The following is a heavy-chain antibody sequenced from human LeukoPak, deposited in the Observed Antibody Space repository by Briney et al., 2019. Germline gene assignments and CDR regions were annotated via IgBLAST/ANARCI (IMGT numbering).Heavy chain of an antibody. Sequence: GGPLRLSCAASGFTFSSYAMSWVRQAPGKGLEWVSAISGSGGSTYYADSVKGRFTISRDNSKNTLYLQMNSLRAEDTAVYYCAKIDTDDFWSGYSPDDYWGQGTLVTVSS. D-gene: IGHD3-3*01. CDR1: GFTFSSYA. CDR2: ISGSGGST. V-gene: IGHV3-23*01. J-gene: IGHJ4*02. CDR3: AKIDTDDFWSGYSPDDY.